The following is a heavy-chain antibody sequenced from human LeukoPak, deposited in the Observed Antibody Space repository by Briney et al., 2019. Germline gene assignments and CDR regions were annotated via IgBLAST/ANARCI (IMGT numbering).Heavy chain of an antibody. CDR3: AREGAGTLFTFDI. V-gene: IGHV4-4*07. D-gene: IGHD3-10*01. CDR2: IYTSGST. Sequence: SETLPLTCSVSGGSISSYYWTWIRQPAGKGLEWIGHIYTSGSTNYNPSLKSRVIISVDKSKNHFSLKLNSVTAADTAVYYCAREGAGTLFTFDIWGQGTMVTVSS. J-gene: IGHJ3*02. CDR1: GGSISSYY.